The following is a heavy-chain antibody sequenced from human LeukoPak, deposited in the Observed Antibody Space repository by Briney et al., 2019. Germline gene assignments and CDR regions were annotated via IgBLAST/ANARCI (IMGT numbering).Heavy chain of an antibody. J-gene: IGHJ6*02. V-gene: IGHV4-59*08. D-gene: IGHD6-13*01. Sequence: SETLSLTCSVSGGSISTYYWSWIRQPPGKGLEWIGYIYYTGTTGYNPSLKSRVTISLDTSKDQFSLKLSSVTAADTAVYYCARSLSSTGYYYYGMDVWGQGTTVTVSS. CDR3: ARSLSSTGYYYYGMDV. CDR2: IYYTGTT. CDR1: GGSISTYY.